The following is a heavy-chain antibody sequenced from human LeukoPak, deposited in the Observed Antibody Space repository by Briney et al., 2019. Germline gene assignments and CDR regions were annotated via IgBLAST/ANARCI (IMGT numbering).Heavy chain of an antibody. V-gene: IGHV1-2*02. Sequence: ASVKVSCKAPGYTFTGYYMHWVRQAPGQGLEWMGWINPNSGGTNYAQKFQGRVTMTRDTSISTAYMELSRVRSDDTAVYYCARPRYSSSWYYFDYWGQGTLVTVSS. CDR2: INPNSGGT. J-gene: IGHJ4*02. CDR3: ARPRYSSSWYYFDY. CDR1: GYTFTGYY. D-gene: IGHD6-13*01.